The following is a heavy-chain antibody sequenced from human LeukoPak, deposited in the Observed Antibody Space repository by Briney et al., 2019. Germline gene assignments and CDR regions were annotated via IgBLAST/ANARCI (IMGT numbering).Heavy chain of an antibody. CDR3: AKDGHSHYFDY. CDR1: GFTFSSYG. V-gene: IGHV3-30*18. CDR2: ISYDGSNK. Sequence: EPGGSLRLSCAASGFTFSSYGMHWVRQAPGKGLEWVAVISYDGSNKYYADSVKGRFTIFRDNSKNTLYLQMNSLRAGDTAVYYCAKDGHSHYFDYWGQGTLVTVSS. D-gene: IGHD5-18*01. J-gene: IGHJ4*02.